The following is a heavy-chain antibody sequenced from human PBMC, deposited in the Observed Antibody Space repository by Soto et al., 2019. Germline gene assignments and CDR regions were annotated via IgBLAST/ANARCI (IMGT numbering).Heavy chain of an antibody. CDR3: ARGNLRTISRSGLGSSSWSDYYYYGMDV. Sequence: GASVKVSCKASGYTFTGYYMHWVRQAPGQGLEWVGWINPNSGGTNYAQKFQGWVTMTRDTSISTAYMELSRLRSDDTAVYYCARGNLRTISRSGLGSSSWSDYYYYGMDVWGQGTTVTVSS. V-gene: IGHV1-2*04. CDR2: INPNSGGT. CDR1: GYTFTGYY. J-gene: IGHJ6*02. D-gene: IGHD6-13*01.